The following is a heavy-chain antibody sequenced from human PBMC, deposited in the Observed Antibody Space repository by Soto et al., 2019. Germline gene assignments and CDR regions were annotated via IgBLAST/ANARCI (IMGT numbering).Heavy chain of an antibody. J-gene: IGHJ4*02. D-gene: IGHD3-10*02. Sequence: QVHLLESGGGVVQPGRSLRLSCVASGFTFSNFGIHWVRQAPGKGLEWLAVVSYDEVNKFYADSVRGRFTISRDNSKDTVYLQINSLRRDDTAMYFCAKVMTEYVGVAIDYWGQGTLVTVSS. CDR1: GFTFSNFG. V-gene: IGHV3-30*18. CDR3: AKVMTEYVGVAIDY. CDR2: VSYDEVNK.